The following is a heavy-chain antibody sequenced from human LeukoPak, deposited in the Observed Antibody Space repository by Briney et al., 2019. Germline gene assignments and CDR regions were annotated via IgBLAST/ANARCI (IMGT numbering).Heavy chain of an antibody. V-gene: IGHV4-4*07. J-gene: IGHJ6*02. Sequence: SETLPLTCTGSGGSISSYYWSWIRQPAGKGLEWIGRIYTSGSTNYNPSLKSRVTMSVDTSKNQFSLKLSSVTAADTAVYYCARDIPASYHYYYGMDVWGQGTTVTVSS. D-gene: IGHD3-16*02. CDR2: IYTSGST. CDR3: ARDIPASYHYYYGMDV. CDR1: GGSISSYY.